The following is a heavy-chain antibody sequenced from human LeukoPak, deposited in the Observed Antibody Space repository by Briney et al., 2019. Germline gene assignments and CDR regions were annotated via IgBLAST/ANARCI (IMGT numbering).Heavy chain of an antibody. Sequence: ASVKVSCKVSGYRLTEVSMHWVRQAPGKGLEWMGGYDPAHSDTFYAQEFEDRLTMSEDTSTGTAYMELTSLNSDDTAVYYCARDRSQGYFDWLLSNTNAFDIWGQGTMVTVSS. J-gene: IGHJ3*02. D-gene: IGHD3-9*01. CDR1: GYRLTEVS. CDR2: YDPAHSDT. CDR3: ARDRSQGYFDWLLSNTNAFDI. V-gene: IGHV1-24*01.